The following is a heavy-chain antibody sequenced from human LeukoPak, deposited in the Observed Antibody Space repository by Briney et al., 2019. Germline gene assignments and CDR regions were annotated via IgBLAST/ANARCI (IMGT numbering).Heavy chain of an antibody. CDR2: ISSNGGST. CDR3: ARGLRAYYYYGMDV. J-gene: IGHJ6*02. Sequence: GGPLRLSCAASGFTFSNYAMRWVRQAPGEGLEYVSAISSNGGSTYYADSVKGRFTISRDNSKNTLFLQMGSLRVEDMAVYYCARGLRAYYYYGMDVWGQGTTVTVSS. V-gene: IGHV3-64*02. CDR1: GFTFSNYA. D-gene: IGHD3-3*01.